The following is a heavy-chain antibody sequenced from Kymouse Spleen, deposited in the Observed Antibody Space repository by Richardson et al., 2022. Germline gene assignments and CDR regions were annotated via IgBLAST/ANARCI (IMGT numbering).Heavy chain of an antibody. V-gene: IGHV4-34*01. J-gene: IGHJ4*02. CDR3: ARGISIAARPEFDY. D-gene: IGHD6-6*01. CDR2: INHSGST. Sequence: QVQLQQWGAGLLKPSETLSLTCAVYGGSFSGYYWSWIRQPPGKGLEWIGEINHSGSTNYNPSLKSRVTISVDTSKNQFSLKLSSVTAADTAVYYCARGISIAARPEFDYWGQGTLVTVSS. CDR1: GGSFSGYY.